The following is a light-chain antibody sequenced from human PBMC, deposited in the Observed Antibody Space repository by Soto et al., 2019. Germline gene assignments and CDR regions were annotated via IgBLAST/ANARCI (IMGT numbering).Light chain of an antibody. CDR1: SSNIGSNY. J-gene: IGLJ1*01. V-gene: IGLV1-47*01. CDR2: MNN. Sequence: QAVVTQPPSASGTPGQRVTISCSGSSSNIGSNYVYWYQQLPGTAPKLLIYMNNQRPSGVPDRLSGSKSGTSASLAISGLRSEDEADYYCAAWDDSLSGYVFGTGTKLTVL. CDR3: AAWDDSLSGYV.